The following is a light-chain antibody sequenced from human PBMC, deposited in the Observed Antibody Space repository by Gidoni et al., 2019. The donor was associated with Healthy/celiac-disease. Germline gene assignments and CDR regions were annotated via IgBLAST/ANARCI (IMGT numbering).Light chain of an antibody. CDR2: DAS. CDR3: QQYNSYTYT. CDR1: QSISSW. J-gene: IGKJ2*01. V-gene: IGKV1-5*01. Sequence: IQMTQSPSTLSASVGDRVTITCRASQSISSWLAWYQQKPGKAPKLLIYDASSLESGVPSRFSGSGSGTEFTLTISSLQPDDFATYYCQQYNSYTYTCXXXTKLEIK.